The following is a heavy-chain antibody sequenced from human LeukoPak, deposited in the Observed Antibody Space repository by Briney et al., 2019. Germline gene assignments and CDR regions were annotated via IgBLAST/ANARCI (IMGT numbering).Heavy chain of an antibody. J-gene: IGHJ5*02. CDR1: GAFISSRY. CDR2: IYYSGGT. CDR3: ARWQYTISSGWFDP. V-gene: IGHV4-59*08. D-gene: IGHD6-6*01. Sequence: KPSQTLSLTCTLSGAFISSRYWSWIWQPPGKGLEWIGSIYYSGGTNYNLSLQSRVTISVDTSKIQFSLKLSSVTAADTAVYYCARWQYTISSGWFDPWGQGTLVTVSS.